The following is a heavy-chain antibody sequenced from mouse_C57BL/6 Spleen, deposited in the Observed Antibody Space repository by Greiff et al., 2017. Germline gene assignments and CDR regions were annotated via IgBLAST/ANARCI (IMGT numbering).Heavy chain of an antibody. CDR2: IHPSDSDT. D-gene: IGHD1-1*01. CDR3: AYYYGSSQGYFDY. Sequence: QVQLQQPGAELVKPGASVKVSCKASGYTFTSYWMHWVKQRPGQGLEWIGRIHPSDSDTNYNQKFKGKATLTVDKSSSTAYMQLSSLTSEDSAVXDCAYYYGSSQGYFDYWGQGTTLTVSS. J-gene: IGHJ2*01. V-gene: IGHV1-74*01. CDR1: GYTFTSYW.